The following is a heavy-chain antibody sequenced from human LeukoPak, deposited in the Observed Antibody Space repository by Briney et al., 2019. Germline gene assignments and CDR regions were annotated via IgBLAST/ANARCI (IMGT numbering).Heavy chain of an antibody. CDR3: ARFRIAAAVEYFDY. CDR2: ISAYNGNT. Sequence: VKVSCKASGYTFTSYGISWVRQAPGQGLEWMGWISAYNGNTNYAQKLQGRVTMTTDTSTSTAYMELRSLRSDDTAVYYCARFRIAAAVEYFDYWGQGTLVTVSS. CDR1: GYTFTSYG. V-gene: IGHV1-18*01. D-gene: IGHD6-13*01. J-gene: IGHJ4*02.